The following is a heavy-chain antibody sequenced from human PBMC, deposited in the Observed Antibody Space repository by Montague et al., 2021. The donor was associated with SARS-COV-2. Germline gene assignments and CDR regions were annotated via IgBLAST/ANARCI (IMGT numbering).Heavy chain of an antibody. CDR1: GFTFSNYG. D-gene: IGHD3-22*01. CDR2: ISSDSVGST. CDR3: AKGSSGYPHYFDY. Sequence: SLRLSCAASGFTFSNYGISWVRQAPGKGLEWVSAISSDSVGSTNYADSVRGQFTISRDNSKNTLYVQMNSLRAEDTAVYYCAKGSSGYPHYFDYWGQGTLVTVSS. J-gene: IGHJ4*02. V-gene: IGHV3-23*01.